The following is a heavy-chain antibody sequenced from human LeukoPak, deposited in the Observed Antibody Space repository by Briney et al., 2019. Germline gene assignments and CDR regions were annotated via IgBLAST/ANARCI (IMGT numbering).Heavy chain of an antibody. CDR1: GFTFSSYW. CDR2: INSDGSST. J-gene: IGHJ3*02. V-gene: IGHV3-74*01. Sequence: GGSLRLSCAASGFTFSSYWMHWVRQAPGKGLVWVSRINSDGSSTSYADSVKGRFTVSRDNAKNTLYLQMNSLRAVDTAVYYCARVPKWELPDAFDIWGQGTMVTVSS. CDR3: ARVPKWELPDAFDI. D-gene: IGHD1-26*01.